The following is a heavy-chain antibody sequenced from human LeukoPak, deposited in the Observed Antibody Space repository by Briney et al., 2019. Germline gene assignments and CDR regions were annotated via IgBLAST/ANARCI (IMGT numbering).Heavy chain of an antibody. Sequence: GGSLRLSCAASGFSFSSYWMHWVRQAPGQGLVWVSRIKSDGKTNYADSVKGRFTISRDNAKNTVSLQMNSLRAEDTGVYYCARAPSEIGGYYPEYFRHWGQGTLVTVSS. J-gene: IGHJ1*01. D-gene: IGHD3-22*01. V-gene: IGHV3-74*01. CDR3: ARAPSEIGGYYPEYFRH. CDR2: IKSDGKT. CDR1: GFSFSSYW.